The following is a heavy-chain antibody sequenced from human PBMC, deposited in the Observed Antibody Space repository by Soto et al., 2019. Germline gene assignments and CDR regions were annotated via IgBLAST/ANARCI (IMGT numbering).Heavy chain of an antibody. D-gene: IGHD6-6*01. CDR2: IYYSGST. CDR1: GGSISSSSYY. Sequence: SETLSLTCTVSGGSISSSSYYWGWIRQPPGKGLEWIGSIYYSGSTYYNPSLKSRVTISVDTSKNQFSLKLSSVTAADTAVYYCARLTKQLGGDYYGMDVRGQGTTVTVSS. J-gene: IGHJ6*02. CDR3: ARLTKQLGGDYYGMDV. V-gene: IGHV4-39*01.